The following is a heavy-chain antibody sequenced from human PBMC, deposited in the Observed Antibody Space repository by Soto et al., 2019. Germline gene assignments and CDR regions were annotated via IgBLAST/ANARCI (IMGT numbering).Heavy chain of an antibody. CDR2: INPNSGGT. V-gene: IGHV1-2*04. CDR1: GYTFTGYY. J-gene: IGHJ6*02. CDR3: ARGGAGMTDGMANYYYYYGMDV. Sequence: ASVKVSCKASGYTFTGYYMHWVRQAPGQGLEWMGWINPNSGGTNYAQKFQGWVTMTRDTSISTAYMELSRLRSDDTAVYYCARGGAGMTDGMANYYYYYGMDVWGQGTTVTVSS. D-gene: IGHD1-1*01.